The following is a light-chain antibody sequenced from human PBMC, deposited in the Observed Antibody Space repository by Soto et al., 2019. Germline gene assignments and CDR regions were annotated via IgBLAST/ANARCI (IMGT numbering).Light chain of an antibody. CDR1: SSDVGADNY. V-gene: IGLV2-14*03. Sequence: QSALTQPASVSGSPGQSITISCTGTSSDVGADNYVSWYQQHPGKVPKLMIYDVSDRPSGVPNRFSGSKSGNTASLTISGLQAEDEADYYCRSFTRSHSYVFGTGTKLTVL. CDR3: RSFTRSHSYV. J-gene: IGLJ1*01. CDR2: DVS.